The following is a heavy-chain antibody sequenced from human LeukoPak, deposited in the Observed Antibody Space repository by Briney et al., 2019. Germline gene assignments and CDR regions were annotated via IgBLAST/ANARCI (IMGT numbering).Heavy chain of an antibody. Sequence: GGSLRLSCAASGFTFSSYGMHWVRRAPGKGLEWVAFIRYDGSNKYYADSVKGRFTISRDNSKNTLYLQMNSLRAEDTAVYYCAKEDWPKEFAVYGNGNFDYWGQGTLVTVSS. CDR2: IRYDGSNK. V-gene: IGHV3-30*02. CDR1: GFTFSSYG. CDR3: AKEDWPKEFAVYGNGNFDY. J-gene: IGHJ4*02. D-gene: IGHD3-16*02.